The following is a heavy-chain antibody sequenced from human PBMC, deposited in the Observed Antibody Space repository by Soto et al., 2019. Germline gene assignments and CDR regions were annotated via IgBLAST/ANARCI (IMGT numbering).Heavy chain of an antibody. D-gene: IGHD5-12*01. V-gene: IGHV1-18*01. CDR1: GYTFTSYG. CDR3: ASVGAPHRYSGYDPADDYFDY. CDR2: ISAYNGNT. J-gene: IGHJ4*02. Sequence: QFQLVQSGAEVKKPGASVKVSCKASGYTFTSYGISWVRQAPGQGLEWMGWISAYNGNTNYAQKLQGRVTMTTDTSTSPAYMELRSLRSDDTAVYYCASVGAPHRYSGYDPADDYFDYWGQGTLVTVSS.